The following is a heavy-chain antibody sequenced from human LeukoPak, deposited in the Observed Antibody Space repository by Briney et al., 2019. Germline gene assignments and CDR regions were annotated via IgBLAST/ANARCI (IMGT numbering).Heavy chain of an antibody. J-gene: IGHJ4*02. CDR2: VNNDGSST. D-gene: IGHD6-13*01. CDR1: GFTVSSNY. Sequence: PGGSLRLSCAASGFTVSSNYMSWVRQAPGKGLEWVSRVNNDGSSTSYADSVKGRFTISRDNTKNTLYLQMNSLRAEDTAVYYCARDLNDLLQNYRSTWYPADYWGQGTLVTVSS. V-gene: IGHV3-74*01. CDR3: ARDLNDLLQNYRSTWYPADY.